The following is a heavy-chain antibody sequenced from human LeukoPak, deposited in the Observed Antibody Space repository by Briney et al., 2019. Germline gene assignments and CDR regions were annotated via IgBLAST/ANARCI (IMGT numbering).Heavy chain of an antibody. Sequence: ASVKVSCKSSGYTFTSYYIHWVRLAPGQGLEWMGIINPSSGATNYAHKFQVRVTMTRDTSTATVYMDLSSQSSKATAVSDCSRATNFYYYDGMDVWGEGTTVTVSS. J-gene: IGHJ6*04. CDR1: GYTFTSYY. V-gene: IGHV1-46*01. CDR3: SRATNFYYYDGMDV. D-gene: IGHD1-26*01. CDR2: INPSSGAT.